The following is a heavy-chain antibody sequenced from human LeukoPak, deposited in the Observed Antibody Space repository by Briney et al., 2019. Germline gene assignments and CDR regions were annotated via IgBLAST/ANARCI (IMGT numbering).Heavy chain of an antibody. Sequence: ASVKVSCKASGYTFTSYAMNWVRQAPGQGLEWMGWINTNTGNPTYAQGFTGRFVFSLDTSVSTAYLQISSLKAEDTAVYYCARVRGSPTYDSSGYQRWADAFDIWGQGTMVTVSS. CDR2: INTNTGNP. D-gene: IGHD3-22*01. CDR3: ARVRGSPTYDSSGYQRWADAFDI. CDR1: GYTFTSYA. V-gene: IGHV7-4-1*02. J-gene: IGHJ3*02.